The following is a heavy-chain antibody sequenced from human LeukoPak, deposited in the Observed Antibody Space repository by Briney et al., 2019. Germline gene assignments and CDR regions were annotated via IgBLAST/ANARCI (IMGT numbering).Heavy chain of an antibody. Sequence: GGSLRLSCAASGFTLSDYWMSWVRQAPGKGLEWVANITQDGSEKSYVDSVKGRFTISRDNAKNSLYLQMNSLRGEDMAVYYCARGERFPVYWGQGTLVTVSS. CDR2: ITQDGSEK. J-gene: IGHJ4*02. D-gene: IGHD3-10*01. CDR3: ARGERFPVY. V-gene: IGHV3-7*01. CDR1: GFTLSDYW.